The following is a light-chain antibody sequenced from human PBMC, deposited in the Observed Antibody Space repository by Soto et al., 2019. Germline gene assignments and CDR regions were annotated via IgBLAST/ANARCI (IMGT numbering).Light chain of an antibody. Sequence: QSVLTQPPSASDSLGASVTLTCTLSSGYSNYKVDWYQQRPGKGPRFVMRVGTGGIVGSKGDGIPDRFSVLGSGLNRDLTSKNVQEEDESDYHCGADHGSGSNFVLGGGTKLTVL. CDR1: SGYSNYK. CDR2: VGTGGIVG. CDR3: GADHGSGSNFV. J-gene: IGLJ2*01. V-gene: IGLV9-49*01.